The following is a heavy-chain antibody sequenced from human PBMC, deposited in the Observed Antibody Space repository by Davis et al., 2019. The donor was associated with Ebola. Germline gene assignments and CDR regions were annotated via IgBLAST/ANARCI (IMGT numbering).Heavy chain of an antibody. D-gene: IGHD3-9*01. J-gene: IGHJ5*02. CDR2: INPNSGGT. Sequence: ASVKVSCKASGYTFTGYYMHWVRQAPGQGLEWMGWINPNSGGTNYAQKFQGRVTMTRDTSISTAYMELSRLRSEDTAVYYCARVSRGFTYYDILTGYSQGWFDPWGQGTLVTVSS. CDR3: ARVSRGFTYYDILTGYSQGWFDP. V-gene: IGHV1-2*02. CDR1: GYTFTGYY.